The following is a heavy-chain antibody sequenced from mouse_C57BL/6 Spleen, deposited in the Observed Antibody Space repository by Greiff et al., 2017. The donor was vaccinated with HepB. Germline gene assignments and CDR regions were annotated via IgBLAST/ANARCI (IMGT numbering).Heavy chain of an antibody. CDR3: ARSETAQRWDYFDY. V-gene: IGHV1-22*01. Sequence: EVQVVESGPELVKPGASVKMSCKASGYTFTDYNMHWVKQSHGKSLEWIGYINPNNGGTSYNQKFKGKATLTVNKSSSTAYMELRSLTSEDSAVYYCARSETAQRWDYFDYWGQGTTLTVSS. CDR2: INPNNGGT. J-gene: IGHJ2*01. D-gene: IGHD3-2*02. CDR1: GYTFTDYN.